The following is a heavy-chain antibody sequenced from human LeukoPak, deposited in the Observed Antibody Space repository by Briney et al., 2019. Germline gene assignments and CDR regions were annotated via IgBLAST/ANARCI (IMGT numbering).Heavy chain of an antibody. CDR2: IYHSGST. V-gene: IGHV4-38-2*01. CDR1: GYSISSGYY. CDR3: ARQDIVVVIAISNAFDI. Sequence: SETLSLTCAVSGYSISSGYYCGWIRQPPGKGLEWIGSIYHSGSTYYNPSLKSRVTISVDTSKNQFSLKLSSVTAADTAVYYCARQDIVVVIAISNAFDIWGQGTMVTVSS. J-gene: IGHJ3*02. D-gene: IGHD2-21*01.